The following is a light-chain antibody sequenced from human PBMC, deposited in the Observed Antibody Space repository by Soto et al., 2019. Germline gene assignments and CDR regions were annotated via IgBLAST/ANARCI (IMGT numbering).Light chain of an antibody. V-gene: IGKV1-5*03. CDR2: KAS. CDR3: QQYNRRT. Sequence: DIQMTQSPPSLSVSVGDRVTITCRASQSISSWLAWYQQKPGKAPKLLIYKASSLESGVPSRFSGSGSGTEFTLTISSLQPDDFATYYCQQYNRRTFGQGTKVDIK. J-gene: IGKJ1*01. CDR1: QSISSW.